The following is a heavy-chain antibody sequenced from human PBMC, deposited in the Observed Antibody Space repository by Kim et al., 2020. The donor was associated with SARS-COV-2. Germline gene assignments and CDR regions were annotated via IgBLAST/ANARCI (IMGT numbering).Heavy chain of an antibody. V-gene: IGHV3-73*01. J-gene: IGHJ4*02. Sequence: AASVKGRFTISRDDSKNTAYLQMNSLKTEDTAVYYCTRHGGYSGSKKTDYWGQGTLVTVSS. D-gene: IGHD1-26*01. CDR3: TRHGGYSGSKKTDY.